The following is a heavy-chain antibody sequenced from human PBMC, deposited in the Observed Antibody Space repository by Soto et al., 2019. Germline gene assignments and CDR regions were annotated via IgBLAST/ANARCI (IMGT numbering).Heavy chain of an antibody. Sequence: PGGSLRLSCTASGFTFSSYAMTWVRQAPGRGLEGVSGITASGGRTFYADPVKGRFTISRDNSRSTLYLQMNSLRAEDTAVYYCAKDTRYADYVRWFDSWGQGT. CDR3: AKDTRYADYVRWFDS. CDR2: ITASGGRT. V-gene: IGHV3-23*01. D-gene: IGHD4-17*01. CDR1: GFTFSSYA. J-gene: IGHJ5*01.